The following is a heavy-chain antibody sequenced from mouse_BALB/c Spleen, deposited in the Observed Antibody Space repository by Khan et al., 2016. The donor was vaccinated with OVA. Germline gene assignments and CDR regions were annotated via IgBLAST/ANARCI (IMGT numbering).Heavy chain of an antibody. CDR2: IYPGNSDT. J-gene: IGHJ3*01. D-gene: IGHD4-1*01. V-gene: IGHV1-5*01. CDR1: GYIFTRSW. Sequence: VHVKQSGTVLARPGASVKMSCKASGYIFTRSWMHWVKQRPGQGLEWIGAIYPGNSDTNYNEKFKGKAKLTAVTSTSTAYMELSSLTNEDSAVYYCTRRNWDVAWFAYWGQGTLVTVSA. CDR3: TRRNWDVAWFAY.